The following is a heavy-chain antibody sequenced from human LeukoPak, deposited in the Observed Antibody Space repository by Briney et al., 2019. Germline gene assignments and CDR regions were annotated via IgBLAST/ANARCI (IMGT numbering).Heavy chain of an antibody. V-gene: IGHV4-38-2*01. Sequence: SEILSLTCAVSAYSISSGYYWGWIRPPPGKGLEWIGSIYHSGNAYYSPSLKSRVTILVDTSKNQFSLKLSSVTAADTAVYSCARSPIASGYYTRWYFDLWGRGTLVTVSS. CDR3: ARSPIASGYYTRWYFDL. J-gene: IGHJ2*01. CDR1: AYSISSGYY. D-gene: IGHD3-3*01. CDR2: IYHSGNA.